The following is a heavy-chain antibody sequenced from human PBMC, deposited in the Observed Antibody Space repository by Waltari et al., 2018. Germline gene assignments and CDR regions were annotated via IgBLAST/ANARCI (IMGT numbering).Heavy chain of an antibody. V-gene: IGHV1-69*10. CDR2: IIPILGIA. D-gene: IGHD2-2*01. Sequence: QVQLVQSGAEVKKPGSSVKVSCKASGGTFRSYAISRVPQAPGQGLEWMGGIIPILGIANYAQKFQGRVTITADKSTSTAYMELSSLRSEDTAVYYCARGGCSSTSCPLNWFDPWGQGTLVTVSS. J-gene: IGHJ5*02. CDR3: ARGGCSSTSCPLNWFDP. CDR1: GGTFRSYA.